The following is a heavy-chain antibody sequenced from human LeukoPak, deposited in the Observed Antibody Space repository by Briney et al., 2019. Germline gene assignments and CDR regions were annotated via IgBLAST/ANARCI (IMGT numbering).Heavy chain of an antibody. CDR3: ARDEGYNYGHPFDY. D-gene: IGHD5-18*01. J-gene: IGHJ4*02. CDR2: ILYDGSNK. CDR1: GLIFSSYT. Sequence: PGRSLRLSCAASGLIFSSYTMHWVRQAPCKGLEWVRLILYDGSNKYYADSVKGRFTISRDNSKNTLYLQMNNLRTEDTAVYYCARDEGYNYGHPFDYWGQGALVTVSS. V-gene: IGHV3-30-3*01.